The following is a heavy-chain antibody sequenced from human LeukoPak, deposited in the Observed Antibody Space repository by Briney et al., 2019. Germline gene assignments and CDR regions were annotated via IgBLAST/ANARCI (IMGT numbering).Heavy chain of an antibody. CDR3: ARVQQWTPENYYYYMDV. D-gene: IGHD6-19*01. CDR1: GFTFSSYE. Sequence: PGGSLRLSCAASGFTFSSYEMNWVRQAPGRGLEWVSYISSSGSAIYYTDSVKGRFTISRDNAKNSLYLQMNSLRAEDTAVYYCARVQQWTPENYYYYMDVWGKGTTVTVSS. CDR2: ISSSGSAI. J-gene: IGHJ6*03. V-gene: IGHV3-48*03.